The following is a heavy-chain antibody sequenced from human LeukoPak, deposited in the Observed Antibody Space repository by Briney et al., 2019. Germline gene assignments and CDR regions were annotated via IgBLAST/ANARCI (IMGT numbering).Heavy chain of an antibody. V-gene: IGHV3-66*01. D-gene: IGHD6-19*01. CDR1: GFTVSSNH. Sequence: GGSLRLSCAASGFTVSSNHMSWVRQAPGKGPEWVSVIYSGGSAYSADSVKGRFTMSRDTSKNTLYLQMNSLRAEDTAVYYCARMVTGWPNWIDPWGQGTLVTVSS. J-gene: IGHJ5*02. CDR3: ARMVTGWPNWIDP. CDR2: IYSGGSA.